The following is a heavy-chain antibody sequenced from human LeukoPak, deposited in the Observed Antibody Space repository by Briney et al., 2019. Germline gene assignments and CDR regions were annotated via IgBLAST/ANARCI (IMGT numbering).Heavy chain of an antibody. D-gene: IGHD6-25*01. CDR2: IHHGGTT. Sequence: SETLSLTCTVSGYSISSGYYWGWIRQPPGKGLEWIGSIHHGGTTYYNPSLKSPVTISVDTSKNRFSLKLSSVTAADTAVYYCARLLAYSSELDYWGQGTLVTVSS. CDR3: ARLLAYSSELDY. V-gene: IGHV4-38-2*02. CDR1: GYSISSGYY. J-gene: IGHJ4*02.